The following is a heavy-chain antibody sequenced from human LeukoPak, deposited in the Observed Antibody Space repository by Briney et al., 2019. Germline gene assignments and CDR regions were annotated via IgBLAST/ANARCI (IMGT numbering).Heavy chain of an antibody. V-gene: IGHV3-11*04. CDR1: GFTFSDYY. J-gene: IGHJ6*03. D-gene: IGHD3-10*02. CDR2: ISSSGSTI. CDR3: AKDWRSDLWSGNYMDV. Sequence: KPGGSLRLSCAASGFTFSDYYMSWIRQAPGKGLEWVSYISSSGSTIYYADSVKGRFTISRDNSKSTLYLQMNSLTAEDTAVYYCAKDWRSDLWSGNYMDVWGKGTTVTISS.